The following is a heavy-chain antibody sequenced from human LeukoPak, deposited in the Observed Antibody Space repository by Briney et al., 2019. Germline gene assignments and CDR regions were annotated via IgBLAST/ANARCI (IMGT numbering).Heavy chain of an antibody. D-gene: IGHD1-26*01. V-gene: IGHV3-53*01. Sequence: GGSLRLSCAASGFTVNSNYMSWVRQAPGKGLEWVSVIYGGGTTYYADSVKGRFTISRDNSKNTLYLQMNSLGAEDTAVYYCARGVGPTTNDYRGQGTLVTVSS. CDR3: ARGVGPTTNDY. CDR2: IYGGGTT. J-gene: IGHJ4*02. CDR1: GFTVNSNY.